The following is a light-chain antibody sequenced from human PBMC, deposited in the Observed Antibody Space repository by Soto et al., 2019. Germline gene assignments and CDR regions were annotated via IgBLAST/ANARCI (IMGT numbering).Light chain of an antibody. V-gene: IGKV3-20*01. CDR2: GAS. J-gene: IGKJ1*01. CDR3: QPYGSSTCT. CDR1: QSVSSSY. Sequence: EIVLTQSPGTLSLSPGERATLSCRASQSVSSSYLAWYQQKPGQAPRLLIYGASSRATGIPDRFSGSGSGTDFTLTISRLEPEDFAVYYCQPYGSSTCTFGQGPKVDIK.